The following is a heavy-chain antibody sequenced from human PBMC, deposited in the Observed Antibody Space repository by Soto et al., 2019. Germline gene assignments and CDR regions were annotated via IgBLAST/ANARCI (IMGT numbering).Heavy chain of an antibody. J-gene: IGHJ4*02. CDR1: GGTFSSYT. CDR3: ARDKYIVVVPPAMPFDY. V-gene: IGHV1-69*04. CDR2: IIPILGIA. Sequence: SVKVSCKASGGTFSSYTISWVRQAPGQGLEWMGRIIPILGIANYAQKFQGRVTITADKSTSTAYMELSSLRSEDTAVYYCARDKYIVVVPPAMPFDYWGQGTLVTVSS. D-gene: IGHD2-2*01.